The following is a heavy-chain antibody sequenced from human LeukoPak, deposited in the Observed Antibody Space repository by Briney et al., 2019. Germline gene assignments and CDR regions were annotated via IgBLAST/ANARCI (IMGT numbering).Heavy chain of an antibody. Sequence: SETLSLTCAVYGGSISGYYWSWIRQPPGKGLEWIGEINHSGSTNYNPSLKSRVTISVDTSKNQFSLKLSSVTAADTAVYYCARGLSGSYSDNWFDPWGQGTLVTVSS. J-gene: IGHJ5*02. V-gene: IGHV4-34*01. CDR1: GGSISGYY. CDR3: ARGLSGSYSDNWFDP. CDR2: INHSGST. D-gene: IGHD1-26*01.